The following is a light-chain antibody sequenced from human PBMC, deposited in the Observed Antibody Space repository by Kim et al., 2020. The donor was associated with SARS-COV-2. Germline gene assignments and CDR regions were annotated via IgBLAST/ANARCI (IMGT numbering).Light chain of an antibody. V-gene: IGLV1-44*01. CDR1: SSDIGRNP. CDR2: VND. J-gene: IGLJ1*01. CDR3: AAWDDSMTGYV. Sequence: GQSVTISCPGSSSDIGRNPVVWCQQLPGAAPTLLIYVNDQRPSGVPARLSGSKSGTSASLATSGLQSDDEADYYCAAWDDSMTGYVFGTGTKVTVL.